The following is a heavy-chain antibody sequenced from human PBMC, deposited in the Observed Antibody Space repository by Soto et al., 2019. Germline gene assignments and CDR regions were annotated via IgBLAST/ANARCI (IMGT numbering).Heavy chain of an antibody. CDR2: IYYSGST. D-gene: IGHD2-2*01. CDR3: ARQCSTSCPMGAFDI. CDR1: GGSISSSSYY. J-gene: IGHJ3*02. Sequence: TSETLSLTCTVSGGSISSSSYYWGWIRQPPGKGLEWIGSIYYSGSTYYNPSLKSRVTISVDTSKNQFSLKLSSVTAADTAVYYCARQCSTSCPMGAFDIWGQGTMVTVSS. V-gene: IGHV4-39*01.